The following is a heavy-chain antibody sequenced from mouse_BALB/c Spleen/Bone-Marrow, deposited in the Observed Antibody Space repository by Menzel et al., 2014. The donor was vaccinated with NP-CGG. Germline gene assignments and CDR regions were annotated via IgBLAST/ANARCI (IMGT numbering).Heavy chain of an antibody. CDR1: GFTFTDYY. CDR2: IRNKANGYTT. CDR3: ARDSRSTVSHFGY. J-gene: IGHJ2*01. Sequence: EVKLMESGGGLVQPGGSLRLSCATSGFTFTDYYMNWVRQPPGKALEWLGFIRNKANGYTTEYSASVKGRFTISRDNFQSILYLQMNTLRAEDSATYYCARDSRSTVSHFGYWGQGTTLTVSS. V-gene: IGHV7-3*02. D-gene: IGHD1-1*01.